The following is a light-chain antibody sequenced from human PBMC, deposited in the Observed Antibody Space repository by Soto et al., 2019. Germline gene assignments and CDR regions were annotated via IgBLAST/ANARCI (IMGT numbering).Light chain of an antibody. J-gene: IGLJ1*01. Sequence: QSGLTQPASVSGSPGQSITISCTGTSGDVGGYYYVSWYQQLPGKAPKLMISEVSNRPSGVSNRFSGSKSGNTASLTISGLQAEDAADYYCSSYTAGGTIFGTGTKV. CDR1: SGDVGGYYY. V-gene: IGLV2-14*01. CDR2: EVS. CDR3: SSYTAGGTI.